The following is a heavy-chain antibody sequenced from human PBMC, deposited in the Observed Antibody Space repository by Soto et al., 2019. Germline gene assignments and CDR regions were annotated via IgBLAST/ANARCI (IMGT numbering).Heavy chain of an antibody. J-gene: IGHJ4*02. CDR1: GGSFSGYY. CDR2: INHSGST. CDR3: ARDLAWLDPFVFDY. V-gene: IGHV4-34*01. Sequence: SETLSLTCAVYGGSFSGYYWTWIRQPPGTGLEWIGEINHSGSTNYNPSLKSRVTISVDTSKNQFSLKLTSVTAADTAVYYCARDLAWLDPFVFDYWGQGTLVTVSS. D-gene: IGHD6-19*01.